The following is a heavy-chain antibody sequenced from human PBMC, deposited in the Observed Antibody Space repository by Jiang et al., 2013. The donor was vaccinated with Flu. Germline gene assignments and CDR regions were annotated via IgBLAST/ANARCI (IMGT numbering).Heavy chain of an antibody. CDR2: IIPIFGTA. D-gene: IGHD2-2*01. J-gene: IGHJ6*02. V-gene: IGHV1-69*06. Sequence: SGAEVKKPGSSVKVSCKASGGTFSSYAISWVRQAPGQGLEWMGGIIPIFGTANYAQKFQGRVTITADKSTSTAYMELSSLRPEDTAVYYCARAMGRQLLSSYGMDVWGQGTTVTVSS. CDR1: GGTFSSYA. CDR3: ARAMGRQLLSSYGMDV.